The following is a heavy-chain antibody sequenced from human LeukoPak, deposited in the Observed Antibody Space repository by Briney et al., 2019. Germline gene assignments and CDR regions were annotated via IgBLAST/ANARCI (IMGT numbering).Heavy chain of an antibody. CDR1: GGSISSYG. J-gene: IGHJ6*03. Sequence: SVKVSCKASGGSISSYGISWVRQAPGQGLEWMGRIIPVLGTANYAQKFQDRVTITADTVSNTAYMELTSLTSEDTAVYFCAKQGEIRQDYYMDVWGNGTAVTVSS. V-gene: IGHV1-69*04. D-gene: IGHD1/OR15-1a*01. CDR2: IIPVLGTA. CDR3: AKQGEIRQDYYMDV.